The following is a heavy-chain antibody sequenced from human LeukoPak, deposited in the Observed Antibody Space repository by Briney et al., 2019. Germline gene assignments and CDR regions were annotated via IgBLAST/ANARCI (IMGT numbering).Heavy chain of an antibody. CDR2: MNPNSGNT. J-gene: IGHJ4*02. V-gene: IGHV1-8*01. CDR3: AVTRGYSGYDFRFNY. CDR1: GYTFTSYD. D-gene: IGHD5-12*01. Sequence: ASVKVSCKVSGYTFTSYDINWVRQATGQGLEWMGWMNPNSGNTGYAQKFQGRVTMNRNIATSTAYMELSSLRSEDTAVYYCAVTRGYSGYDFRFNYWGQGTLVTVSS.